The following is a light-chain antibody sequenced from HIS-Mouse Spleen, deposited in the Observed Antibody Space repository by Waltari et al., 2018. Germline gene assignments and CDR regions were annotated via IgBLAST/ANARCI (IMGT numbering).Light chain of an antibody. CDR2: EDS. CDR3: YSTDSSGNHRV. Sequence: SYELTQPPSGSVSPGQTARITCSGAALPKKSAYWYQQKSGQAPVLVIYEDSKRPSGIPERFSGSSSGTMATLTISGAQVEDEADYYCYSTDSSGNHRVFGGGTKLTVL. J-gene: IGLJ2*01. CDR1: ALPKKS. V-gene: IGLV3-10*01.